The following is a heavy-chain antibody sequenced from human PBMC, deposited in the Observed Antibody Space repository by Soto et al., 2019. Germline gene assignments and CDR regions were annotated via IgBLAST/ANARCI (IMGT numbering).Heavy chain of an antibody. J-gene: IGHJ4*02. Sequence: GGSLRLSCAASGFAFSSYWMHWVRQTPGKGPVWVSRIYNDGSRTAYADSVKGRFTISRDNAKNTMYLQMSSLTVEDTAVYYCARDLSGGTTPYFDLWGQGTLVTVSS. CDR2: IYNDGSRT. CDR3: ARDLSGGTTPYFDL. V-gene: IGHV3-74*01. CDR1: GFAFSSYW. D-gene: IGHD1-1*01.